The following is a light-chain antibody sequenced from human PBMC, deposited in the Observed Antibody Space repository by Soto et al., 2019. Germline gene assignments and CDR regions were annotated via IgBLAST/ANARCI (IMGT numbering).Light chain of an antibody. Sequence: EIVLTHSPGTLSLSSGERGTLSCRAIQSVSSNYLAWYQQKPGQAPRLLIYSAFSRSTCIPDRFSGSESGTDFTLTISGLETEDSAVYYCQYYGRSPWTFGQGTKLEIK. J-gene: IGKJ1*01. CDR3: QYYGRSPWT. CDR1: QSVSSNY. CDR2: SAF. V-gene: IGKV3-20*01.